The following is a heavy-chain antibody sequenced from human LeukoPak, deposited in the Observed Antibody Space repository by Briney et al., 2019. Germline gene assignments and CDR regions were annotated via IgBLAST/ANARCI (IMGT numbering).Heavy chain of an antibody. CDR3: ARTTRILGASLVDC. CDR1: GFYFDYYA. V-gene: IGHV3-23*01. CDR2: ISGSAITT. D-gene: IGHD1-26*01. Sequence: PGGSLRLSCAASGFYFDYYAMSWVRQPPGQGLEWVSTISGSAITTFYADAVKGRFTISRDNSQNTLFLQMNSLRADDTAVYHCARTTRILGASLVDCWGQGIQVTVSS. J-gene: IGHJ4*02.